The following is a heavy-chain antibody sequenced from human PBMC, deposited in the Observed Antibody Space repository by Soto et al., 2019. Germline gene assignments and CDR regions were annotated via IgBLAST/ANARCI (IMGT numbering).Heavy chain of an antibody. CDR1: GXTFDDYS. Sequence: SLRLSCAASGXTFDDYSMHWVRQAPGKGLEWVSGISWNSGSIGYADSVKCRFTISIDNANNSLYLQMNSLRSDDTALYYCAKDIGYYDSSGYFDYWGQGTLVTV. CDR3: AKDIGYYDSSGYFDY. CDR2: ISWNSGSI. D-gene: IGHD3-22*01. J-gene: IGHJ4*02. V-gene: IGHV3-9*01.